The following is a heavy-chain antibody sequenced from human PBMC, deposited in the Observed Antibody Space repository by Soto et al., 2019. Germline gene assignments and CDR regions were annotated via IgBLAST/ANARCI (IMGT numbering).Heavy chain of an antibody. CDR1: GFTVSSNY. Sequence: EVQLVESGGGLIQPGGSLRLSCAASGFTVSSNYMSWVRQAPGKGLEWVSVIYSGGSTYYADSVKGRFTISRDNSKNTGDLQMNSLRAEDTAVYYCARSPMGAAYFDYWGQGTLVTVSS. J-gene: IGHJ4*02. V-gene: IGHV3-53*01. D-gene: IGHD1-26*01. CDR2: IYSGGST. CDR3: ARSPMGAAYFDY.